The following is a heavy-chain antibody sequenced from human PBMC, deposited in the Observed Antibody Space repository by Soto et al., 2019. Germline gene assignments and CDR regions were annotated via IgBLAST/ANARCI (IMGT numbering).Heavy chain of an antibody. D-gene: IGHD2-15*01. V-gene: IGHV2-5*02. CDR3: VHRQGGDSRSSCNGVYFDY. J-gene: IGHJ4*02. Sequence: QITLKESGPALVKPRQTLTLTCTFSGFSLSTTGVAVGWIRQPPGKALEWLAPIYWDDDKRYSPSLKSRLTITKDTSKNQVVLTMTNMDPVDTATYFCVHRQGGDSRSSCNGVYFDYWGQGTLVTVSS. CDR1: GFSLSTTGVA. CDR2: IYWDDDK.